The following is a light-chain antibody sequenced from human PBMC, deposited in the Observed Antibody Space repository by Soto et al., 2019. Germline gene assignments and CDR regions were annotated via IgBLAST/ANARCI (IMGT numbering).Light chain of an antibody. V-gene: IGLV2-14*03. CDR3: SSYSSSSTSVL. CDR2: DVN. J-gene: IGLJ2*01. CDR1: RSDVGGYEY. Sequence: QSALTQPASVSGSPGQSIALSCSGTRSDVGGYEYVSWYQQHPAKVPKLLIYDVNNRPSGVSTRFSGSKSGNTASLTISGLQAEDEAFYYCSSYSSSSTSVLFGAGTKLTVL.